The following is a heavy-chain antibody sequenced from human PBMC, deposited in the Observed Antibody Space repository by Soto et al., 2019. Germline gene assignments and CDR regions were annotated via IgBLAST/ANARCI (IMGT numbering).Heavy chain of an antibody. Sequence: LSLSCAAAGFTVSYYYMRWIRHAPGKGLEWVSYISSSGSTIYYADSGKGRFTISRDNAKNSLYLQMNSLRAEDTAVYYCARGAPTPLQLFSSWGQGTLVTVS. V-gene: IGHV3-11*01. CDR1: GFTVSYYY. J-gene: IGHJ4*02. D-gene: IGHD3-9*01. CDR2: ISSSGSTI. CDR3: ARGAPTPLQLFSS.